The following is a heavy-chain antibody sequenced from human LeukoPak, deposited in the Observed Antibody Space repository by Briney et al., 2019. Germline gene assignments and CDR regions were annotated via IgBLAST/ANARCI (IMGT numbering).Heavy chain of an antibody. D-gene: IGHD2-21*02. J-gene: IGHJ6*02. CDR3: ARDVLVTARDYYYYYGIDV. CDR1: GGSISSGDYY. V-gene: IGHV4-30-4*01. CDR2: IYYSGST. Sequence: SETLSLTCTVSGGSISSGDYYWSWIRQPSGKGLEWIGYIYYSGSTYYNPSLKSRVTISVDTSKNQFSLKLSSVTAADTAVYYCARDVLVTARDYYYYYGIDVWGQGTTVTVSS.